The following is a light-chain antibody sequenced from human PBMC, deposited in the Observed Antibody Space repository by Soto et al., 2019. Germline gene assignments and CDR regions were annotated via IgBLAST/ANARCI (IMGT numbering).Light chain of an antibody. J-gene: IGLJ2*01. V-gene: IGLV2-14*01. CDR1: SSDVGGYNY. Sequence: QSALTQPASVSGSPGQSITTSCTGTSSDVGGYNYVSWYQQRPGKAPKLMISEVSDRPSGVSNRFSGSKSGNTASLTISGLQTEDEADYYCTSYTSSSTLVFGGGTKLTVL. CDR3: TSYTSSSTLV. CDR2: EVS.